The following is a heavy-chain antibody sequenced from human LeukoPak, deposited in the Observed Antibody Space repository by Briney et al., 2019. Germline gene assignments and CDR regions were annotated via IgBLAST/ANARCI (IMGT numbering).Heavy chain of an antibody. CDR3: ARYRHLYY. D-gene: IGHD3-16*01. J-gene: IGHJ4*02. V-gene: IGHV3-7*01. Sequence: GGSLGLSCEASGFTFSGSWMSWVRQAPGKGLEWVASINQDGGEKYSLDSVKGRFTISRDNTKSSLYLQMNSLRAEDTAMYYCARYRHLYYWGQGTLVTVSS. CDR2: INQDGGEK. CDR1: GFTFSGSW.